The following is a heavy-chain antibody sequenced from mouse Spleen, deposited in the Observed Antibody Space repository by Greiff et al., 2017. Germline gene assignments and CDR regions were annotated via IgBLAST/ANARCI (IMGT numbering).Heavy chain of an antibody. CDR3: ARSDYGSPYAMDY. J-gene: IGHJ4*01. V-gene: IGHV1-69*01. CDR1: GYTFTSYW. CDR2: IDPSDSYT. D-gene: IGHD1-1*01. Sequence: VQLQQPGAELVMPGASVKLSCKASGYTFTSYWMHWVKQRPGQGLEWIGEIDPSDSYTNYNQKFKGKATLTVDKSSSTAYMQLSSLTSEDSAVYYCARSDYGSPYAMDYWGQGTSVTVSS.